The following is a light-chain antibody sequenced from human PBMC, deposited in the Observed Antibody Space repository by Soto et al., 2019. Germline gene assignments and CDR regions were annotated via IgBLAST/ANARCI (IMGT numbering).Light chain of an antibody. CDR1: QSISIF. Sequence: DIQMTQSPSSLSASVGDRVTITCRASQSISIFLTWYQQKPGKAPRLLIYASSTLQSGVPSRFSASGSGTDFTLTISSLHPEDFATYYCQQTYSSPLTFGGGTKVDIK. CDR2: ASS. J-gene: IGKJ4*02. CDR3: QQTYSSPLT. V-gene: IGKV1-39*01.